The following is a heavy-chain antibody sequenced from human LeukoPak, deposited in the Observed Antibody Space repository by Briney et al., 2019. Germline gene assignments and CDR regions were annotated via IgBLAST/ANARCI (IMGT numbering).Heavy chain of an antibody. D-gene: IGHD6-13*01. Sequence: SETLSLTCAVYGGSFSGYYWSWIRQPPGKGLEWIGEINHSGSTNYNPSLKSRVTISVDTSKNQFSLKLSSVTAADTAVYFCARGACSNSWSPLHYWGKGTLVTVSS. CDR2: INHSGST. CDR3: ARGACSNSWSPLHY. V-gene: IGHV4-34*01. J-gene: IGHJ4*02. CDR1: GGSFSGYY.